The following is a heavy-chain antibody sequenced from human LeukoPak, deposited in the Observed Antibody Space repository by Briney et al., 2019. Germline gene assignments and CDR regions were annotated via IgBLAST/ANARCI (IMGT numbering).Heavy chain of an antibody. J-gene: IGHJ6*02. CDR2: IKQDGSER. D-gene: IGHD3-3*01. CDR1: GFTFSGFS. V-gene: IGHV3-7*01. CDR3: AKDRRFFSYYYGMDV. Sequence: GGSLRLSCAASGFTFSGFSMSWVRQSPTKGLEWVANIKQDGSERYYVDSVKGRFTISRDNAKNSLSLQMNNLRVEDTAVYYCAKDRRFFSYYYGMDVWGQGTTVTVSS.